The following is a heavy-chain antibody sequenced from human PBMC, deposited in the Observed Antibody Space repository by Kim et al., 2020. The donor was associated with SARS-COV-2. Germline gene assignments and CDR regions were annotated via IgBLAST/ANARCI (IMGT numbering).Heavy chain of an antibody. D-gene: IGHD6-25*01. V-gene: IGHV1-46*01. CDR3: ARDGPMRPNYGMDV. Sequence: AQKFQGRVTMTMDTSTSTVYMELSSLRSEDTAVYYCARDGPMRPNYGMDVWGQGTTVTVSS. J-gene: IGHJ6*02.